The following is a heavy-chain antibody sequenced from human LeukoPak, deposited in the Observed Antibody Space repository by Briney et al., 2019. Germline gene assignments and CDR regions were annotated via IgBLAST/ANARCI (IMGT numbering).Heavy chain of an antibody. J-gene: IGHJ4*02. CDR3: ARAQFEYSSSLIGH. V-gene: IGHV1-18*01. CDR2: ISAYNGNT. Sequence: ASVKVSCKASGYTFTSYGISWVRQAPGQGLEWMGWISAYNGNTNYAQKLQGRVAMTTDTSTSTAYMELRSLRSDDTAVYYCARAQFEYSSSLIGHWGQGTLVTVSS. D-gene: IGHD6-6*01. CDR1: GYTFTSYG.